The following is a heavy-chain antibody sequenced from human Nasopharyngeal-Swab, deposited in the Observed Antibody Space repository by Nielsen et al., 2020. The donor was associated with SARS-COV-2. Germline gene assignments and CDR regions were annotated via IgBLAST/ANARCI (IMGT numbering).Heavy chain of an antibody. J-gene: IGHJ5*02. CDR2: INHSGST. CDR1: GGSFSGYY. D-gene: IGHD2-8*01. Sequence: SETLSLTCAVYGGSFSGYYWSWIRQPPGKGLEWIGEINHSGSTNYNPSLKSRVTISVDTSKNQFSLKLSSVTAADTAVYYCSLSPPFLVLRWFDPWGQGTLVTVSS. CDR3: SLSPPFLVLRWFDP. V-gene: IGHV4-34*01.